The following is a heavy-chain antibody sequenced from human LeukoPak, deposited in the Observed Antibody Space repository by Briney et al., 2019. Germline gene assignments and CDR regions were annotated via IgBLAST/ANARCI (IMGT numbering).Heavy chain of an antibody. CDR1: GYTFTSYY. D-gene: IGHD3-9*01. J-gene: IGHJ5*02. CDR3: ARSYYDILTGYYSWFDP. CDR2: VNSNGGST. Sequence: SVKVSCKASGYTFTSYYMHWVRQAPGQGLEWMGIVNSNGGSTSYAQKFQGRVTMTRDTSTSTVYMELSRLRSEDTAVYYCARSYYDILTGYYSWFDPWGEGALVTVSS. V-gene: IGHV1-46*01.